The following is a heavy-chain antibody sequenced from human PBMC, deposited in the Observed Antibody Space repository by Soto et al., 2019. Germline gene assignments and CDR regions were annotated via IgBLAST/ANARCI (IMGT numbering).Heavy chain of an antibody. CDR3: ARGSDLWFGESHPAYFDY. J-gene: IGHJ4*02. CDR2: IYYSGST. D-gene: IGHD3-10*01. CDR1: GGSISSGDYY. V-gene: IGHV4-30-4*01. Sequence: SETLSLTCTVSGGSISSGDYYWSWIRQPPGKGLEWIGYIYYSGSTYYNPSLKSRVTISVDTSKNQFSLKLSSVTAADTAVYYCARGSDLWFGESHPAYFDYWGQGTLVTVSS.